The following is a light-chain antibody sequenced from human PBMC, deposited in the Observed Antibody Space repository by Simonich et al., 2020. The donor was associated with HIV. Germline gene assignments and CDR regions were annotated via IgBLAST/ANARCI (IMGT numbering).Light chain of an antibody. J-gene: IGKJ1*01. V-gene: IGKV2-28*01. CDR3: MQALQTPPT. Sequence: DIVMTQSPLSLPVTPGEPASISCRSSQGLLSSNGLKYLDWYLQKPAQSPQLLIYLDSNRASGVPDRFSGSGSGTDFTLKISRVEAEDVGVYYCMQALQTPPTFGQGTKVEIK. CDR2: LDS. CDR1: QGLLSSNGLKY.